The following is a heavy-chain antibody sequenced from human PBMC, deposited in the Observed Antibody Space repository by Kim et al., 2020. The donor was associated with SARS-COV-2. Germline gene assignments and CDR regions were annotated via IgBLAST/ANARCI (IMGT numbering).Heavy chain of an antibody. Sequence: SETLSLTCAVYGGSFSGYYWSWIRQPPGKGLEWIGEINHSGSTNYNPSLKSRVTISVDTSKNQFSLKLSSVTAADTAVYYCARASKKNSSSWYFYWGQGT. V-gene: IGHV4-34*01. D-gene: IGHD6-13*01. CDR1: GGSFSGYY. CDR2: INHSGST. J-gene: IGHJ4*02. CDR3: ARASKKNSSSWYFY.